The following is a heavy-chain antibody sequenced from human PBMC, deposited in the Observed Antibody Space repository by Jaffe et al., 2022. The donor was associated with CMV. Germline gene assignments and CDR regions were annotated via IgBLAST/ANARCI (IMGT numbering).Heavy chain of an antibody. CDR2: IYYSGST. J-gene: IGHJ3*02. CDR1: GGSISSSSYY. Sequence: QLQLQESGPGLVKPSETLSLTCTVSGGSISSSSYYWGWIRQPPGKGLEWIGSIYYSGSTYYNPSLKSRVTISVDTSKNQFSLKLSSVTAADTAVYYCARPPRILDAFDIWGQGTMVTVSS. D-gene: IGHD3-9*01. V-gene: IGHV4-39*01. CDR3: ARPPRILDAFDI.